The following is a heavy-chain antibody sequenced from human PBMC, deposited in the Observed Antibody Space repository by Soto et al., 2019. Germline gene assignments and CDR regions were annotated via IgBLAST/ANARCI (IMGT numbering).Heavy chain of an antibody. CDR3: ARSVSGDYYILTGWYYGMDV. CDR1: GGTFSSYA. D-gene: IGHD3-9*01. J-gene: IGHJ6*02. V-gene: IGHV1-69*12. Sequence: QVQLVQSGAEVKKPGSSVKVSCKASGGTFSSYAISWVRQAPGQGLEWMGGIIPIFGTANYAQKFQGRVTITADESTSTAYMELSSLRSEDTAGYYCARSVSGDYYILTGWYYGMDVWGQGTTVTVSS. CDR2: IIPIFGTA.